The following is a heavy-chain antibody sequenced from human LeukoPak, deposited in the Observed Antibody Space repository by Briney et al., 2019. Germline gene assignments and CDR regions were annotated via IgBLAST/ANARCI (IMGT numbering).Heavy chain of an antibody. V-gene: IGHV4-61*02. CDR2: IQSSGGT. CDR1: NGSISTNGFY. J-gene: IGHJ4*02. D-gene: IGHD2-15*01. Sequence: SETLSLTCTVSNGSISTNGFYWNWIRQPAGKGLEWIGRIQSSGGTNYNPSLQSRATISIDTSNNQVSLKLTSVTAADSAVYYCAALRDLVVVLHSYWGQGTLITVAS. CDR3: AALRDLVVVLHSY.